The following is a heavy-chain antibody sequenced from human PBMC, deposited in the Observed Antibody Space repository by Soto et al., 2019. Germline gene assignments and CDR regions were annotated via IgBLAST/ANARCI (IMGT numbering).Heavy chain of an antibody. J-gene: IGHJ4*02. Sequence: LQLQESGPGLVKPSETLSLRCTVSGGSVSSSTYYWGWIRQPPGKGLEWIGSFYYSGSTYYNPSLTSRGTISVDTSKNQFSLKLSSVTAADTAVYYCARRGIAVALYSWGQGTLVTVSS. CDR1: GGSVSSSTYY. CDR3: ARRGIAVALYS. V-gene: IGHV4-39*01. D-gene: IGHD6-19*01. CDR2: FYYSGST.